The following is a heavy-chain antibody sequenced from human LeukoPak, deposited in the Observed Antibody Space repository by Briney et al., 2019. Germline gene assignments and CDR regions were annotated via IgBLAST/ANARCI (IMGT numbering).Heavy chain of an antibody. CDR2: IKQDGSEK. CDR3: ARDGDSSGYYQPFDY. V-gene: IGHV3-7*01. D-gene: IGHD3-22*01. Sequence: SGGSLRLSCAASGFTFSSYWMSWVRQAPGKGLEWVANIKQDGSEKYYVDSVKGRFTISRDNAKNSLCLQMNSLRAEDTAAYYCARDGDSSGYYQPFDYWGQGTLVTVSS. CDR1: GFTFSSYW. J-gene: IGHJ4*02.